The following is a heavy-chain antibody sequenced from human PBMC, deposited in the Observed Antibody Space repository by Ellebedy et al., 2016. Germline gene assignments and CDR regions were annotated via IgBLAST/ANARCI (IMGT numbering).Heavy chain of an antibody. D-gene: IGHD2-21*01. CDR3: AKHETDGDYYFDL. Sequence: GESLKISXAASGFTFKTYAMCWVRQAPGEGLEWVSTLSGSGPKTYYADSVQGRFTISRDNSKSTLYLQMNSLRAEDTAVYYCAKHETDGDYYFDLWGRGTLVTVSS. CDR2: LSGSGPKT. V-gene: IGHV3-23*01. CDR1: GFTFKTYA. J-gene: IGHJ2*01.